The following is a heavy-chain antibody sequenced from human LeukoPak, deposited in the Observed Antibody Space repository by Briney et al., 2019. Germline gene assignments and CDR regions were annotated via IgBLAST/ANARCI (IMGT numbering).Heavy chain of an antibody. J-gene: IGHJ6*02. Sequence: GGSLRLSCAASGFTFNSYAMSWVRPAPGKGLERVSVISGSGGNIYYVDSVKGRFTISRDNSTNTLYLQMNSLRADDAAVYYCAREVTASYGMDVWGQGTTVTVSS. CDR3: AREVTASYGMDV. CDR1: GFTFNSYA. D-gene: IGHD2-21*02. CDR2: ISGSGGNI. V-gene: IGHV3-23*01.